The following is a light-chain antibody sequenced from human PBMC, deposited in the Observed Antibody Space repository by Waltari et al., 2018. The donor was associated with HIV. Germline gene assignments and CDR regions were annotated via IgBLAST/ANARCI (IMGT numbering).Light chain of an antibody. Sequence: DIQMTQSPSTLSASVGDRVTITCRSSQSVTSWLAWYQQKPGKAPKLLSYKASTLESGVPSRFSGSGSGTEFTLTISSLQPDDFATYYCQQYHSYSKTFGQGTKLEIK. CDR2: KAS. V-gene: IGKV1-5*03. CDR1: QSVTSW. J-gene: IGKJ2*01. CDR3: QQYHSYSKT.